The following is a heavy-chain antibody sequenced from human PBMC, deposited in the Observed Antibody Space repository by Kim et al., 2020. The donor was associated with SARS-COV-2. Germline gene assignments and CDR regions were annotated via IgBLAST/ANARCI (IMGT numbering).Heavy chain of an antibody. CDR3: AKTWHLDY. CDR2: ITGNGAAT. CDR1: GFTFSTYA. J-gene: IGHJ4*02. V-gene: IGHV3-23*01. Sequence: GGSLRLSCAASGFTFSTYAMSWVRQTPRRGLEWVSTITGNGAATYYADSVRGRFTISRDNSKNTLSLQMNSLRAEDTALYYCAKTWHLDYWGQVTLVTDS.